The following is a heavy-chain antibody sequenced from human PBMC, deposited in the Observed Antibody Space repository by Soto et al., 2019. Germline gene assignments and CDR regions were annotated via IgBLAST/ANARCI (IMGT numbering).Heavy chain of an antibody. CDR2: IYNSGST. V-gene: IGHV4-30-4*01. Sequence: QVQLQESGPGLVKPSQTLSLTCTVSGGSISSGDYYWSWIRQPPGKGLEWIGYIYNSGSTYYNPSLKSRVTISVDTSKKQFSLKLSSVTAADTAVYYCARGLRLYYDFWSGYFDYWGQGTLVTVSS. J-gene: IGHJ4*02. D-gene: IGHD3-3*01. CDR3: ARGLRLYYDFWSGYFDY. CDR1: GGSISSGDYY.